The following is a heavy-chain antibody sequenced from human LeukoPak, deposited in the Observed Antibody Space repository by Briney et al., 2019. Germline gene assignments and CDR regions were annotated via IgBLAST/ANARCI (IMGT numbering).Heavy chain of an antibody. V-gene: IGHV4-31*03. CDR1: GGSISSGGYY. Sequence: SETLSLTCTVSGGSISSGGYYWSWIRQHPGKGLEWIGYIYYSGSTYYNPSLKSRVTISVDTSKNQFSLKLSSVTAADTAVYYCARAVYYYDSSGYFPSWYFDLWGRGTLVTVSS. CDR2: IYYSGST. J-gene: IGHJ2*01. CDR3: ARAVYYYDSSGYFPSWYFDL. D-gene: IGHD3-22*01.